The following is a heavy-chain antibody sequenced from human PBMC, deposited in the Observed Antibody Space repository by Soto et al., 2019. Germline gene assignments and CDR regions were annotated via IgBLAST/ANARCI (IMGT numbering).Heavy chain of an antibody. V-gene: IGHV3-13*01. J-gene: IGHJ6*02. CDR2: IGTAGDT. CDR1: GFTFSSYD. CDR3: ARALPSGWSAPAYHAYYCYGMDV. D-gene: IGHD6-19*01. Sequence: GGSLRLSCAASGFTFSSYDMHWVRQATGKGLEWVSAIGTAGDTYYPGSVKGRFTISRENAKNSLYLQMNSLRAGDTAVYYCARALPSGWSAPAYHAYYCYGMDVWGQGTTVTVSS.